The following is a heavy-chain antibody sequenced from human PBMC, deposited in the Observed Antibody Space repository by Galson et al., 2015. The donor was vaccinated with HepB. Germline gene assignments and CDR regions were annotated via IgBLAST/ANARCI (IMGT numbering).Heavy chain of an antibody. CDR1: GFTFSSYA. CDR2: ISYDGSNK. CDR3: ARDREGVVITVLDY. D-gene: IGHD3-22*01. J-gene: IGHJ4*02. Sequence: SLRLSCAASGFTFSSYAMHWVRQAPGKGLEWVAVISYDGSNKYYADSVKGRFTISRDNSKNTLYLQMNSLRAEDTAVYYCARDREGVVITVLDYWGQGTLVTVSS. V-gene: IGHV3-30*04.